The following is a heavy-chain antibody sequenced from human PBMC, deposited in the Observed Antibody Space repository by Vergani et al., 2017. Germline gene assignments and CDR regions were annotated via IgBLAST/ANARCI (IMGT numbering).Heavy chain of an antibody. V-gene: IGHV4-39*07. D-gene: IGHD3-10*01. CDR1: GGSISISSYY. CDR2: ISYSGST. CDR3: ARVSGNWFDS. J-gene: IGHJ5*01. Sequence: QLQLQESGPGLVKPSETLSLTCTVSGGSISISSYYWGWIRQPPGKGLEWIGTISYSGSTYYNPSLKSRVTIALGTSKNQFSLKLSSVTAADRAVYYCARVSGNWFDSWGQGTLVTVSS.